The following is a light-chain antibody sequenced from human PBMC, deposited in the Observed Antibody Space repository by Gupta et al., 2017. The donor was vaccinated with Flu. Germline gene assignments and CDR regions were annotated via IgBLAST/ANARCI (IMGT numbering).Light chain of an antibody. Sequence: SVTISCSGSNSNIGGNFVPWYQQYPGAAPTLLIYRDNQRSSGVPDRFSGSKSGASASLAISGLLAEDEADYYCITWDDSRNAYVFGAGTKVTVL. CDR3: ITWDDSRNAYV. V-gene: IGLV1-47*01. CDR2: RDN. CDR1: NSNIGGNF. J-gene: IGLJ1*01.